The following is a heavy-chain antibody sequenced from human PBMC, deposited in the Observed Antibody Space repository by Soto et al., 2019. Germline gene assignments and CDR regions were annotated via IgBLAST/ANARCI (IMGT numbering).Heavy chain of an antibody. CDR3: ARHHSGSYYFDY. Sequence: PSETLSLTCAVYGGPFSGYYWSWIRQPPGKGLEWIGEINHSGSTNYNPSLKSRVTISVDTSKNQFSLKLSSVTAEDTAVYYCARHHSGSYYFDYWGLGTLVTVSS. CDR2: INHSGST. D-gene: IGHD1-26*01. J-gene: IGHJ4*02. CDR1: GGPFSGYY. V-gene: IGHV4-34*01.